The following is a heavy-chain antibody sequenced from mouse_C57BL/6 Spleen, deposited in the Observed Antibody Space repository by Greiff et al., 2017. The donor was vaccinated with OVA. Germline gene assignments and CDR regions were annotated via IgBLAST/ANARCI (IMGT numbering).Heavy chain of an antibody. CDR2: INPRTGGT. CDR1: GYSFTGYY. D-gene: IGHD2-12*01. V-gene: IGHV1-42*01. Sequence: VQLKQSGPELVKPGASVKISCKASGYSFTGYYMNWVKQSPEKSLEWIGEINPRTGGTTYNQKFKAKATLTVDKSSSTAYMQLKRLTSEDSAVYYCASYNYDGFAYWGQGTLVTVSA. CDR3: ASYNYDGFAY. J-gene: IGHJ3*01.